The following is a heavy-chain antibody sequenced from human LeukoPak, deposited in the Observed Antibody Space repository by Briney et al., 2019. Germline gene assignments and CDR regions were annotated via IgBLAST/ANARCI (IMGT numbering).Heavy chain of an antibody. CDR3: ATSPPLHYSGSYETFDY. V-gene: IGHV3-30-3*01. Sequence: GRCPRLSCAASRFTFSTYTMHWVREALGKGLEWVTFISYDGGKKYTADSVKGRFTISRDNSKNTLYLQMDNLRTEDTAVYYCATSPPLHYSGSYETFDYWGQGTLVTVSS. J-gene: IGHJ4*02. CDR2: ISYDGGKK. CDR1: RFTFSTYT. D-gene: IGHD1-26*01.